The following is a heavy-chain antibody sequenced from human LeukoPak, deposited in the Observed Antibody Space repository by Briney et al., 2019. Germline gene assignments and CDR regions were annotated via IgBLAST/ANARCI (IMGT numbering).Heavy chain of an antibody. V-gene: IGHV4-59*01. CDR3: AREVGPLIGGFDY. D-gene: IGHD3-3*01. Sequence: SETLSLTCTVSGGSISSYYWSWIRQPPGKGLEWIGYIYYSGSTNYNPSLKSRVTISVDTSKNQFSLKLSSVTAADTAVYYCAREVGPLIGGFDYWGQGTPVTVSS. CDR1: GGSISSYY. J-gene: IGHJ4*02. CDR2: IYYSGST.